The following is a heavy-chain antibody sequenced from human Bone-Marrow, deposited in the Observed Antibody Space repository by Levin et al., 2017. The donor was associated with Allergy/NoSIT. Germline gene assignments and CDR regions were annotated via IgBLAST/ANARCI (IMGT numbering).Heavy chain of an antibody. V-gene: IGHV3-13*04. CDR2: IGVGGEP. Sequence: LSLTCVASGFTFSRYDMHWVRQATGKGLEWVSGIGVGGEPYYPVSVKGRFTISREDAKNSLSLQMNSLRAGDTAVYYCARVAGYFYMDVWGKGTTVTVS. J-gene: IGHJ6*03. CDR1: GFTFSRYD. D-gene: IGHD6-19*01. CDR3: ARVAGYFYMDV.